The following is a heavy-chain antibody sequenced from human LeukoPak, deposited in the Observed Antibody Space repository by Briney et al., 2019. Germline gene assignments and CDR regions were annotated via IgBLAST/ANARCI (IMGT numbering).Heavy chain of an antibody. Sequence: SETLSLTCTVSGGSISSGGYYWSWIRQHPGKGLEWIVYIYYSGSTYYNPSLKSRVTISVDTSKNQFSLKLSSVTAADTAVYYCARDAGVWFGEFNYFDYWGQGTLVTVSS. CDR3: ARDAGVWFGEFNYFDY. CDR1: GGSISSGGYY. D-gene: IGHD3-10*01. V-gene: IGHV4-31*03. J-gene: IGHJ4*02. CDR2: IYYSGST.